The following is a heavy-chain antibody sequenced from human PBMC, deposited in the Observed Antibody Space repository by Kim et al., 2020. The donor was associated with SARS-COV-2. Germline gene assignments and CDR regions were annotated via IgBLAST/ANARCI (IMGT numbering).Heavy chain of an antibody. CDR3: ARDWRGRLSDAFDI. Sequence: ASVKVSCKASGYTFTSYAMHWVRQAPGQRLEWMGWINAGNGNTKYSQKFQGRVTITRDTSASTAYMELSSLRSEDTAVYYCARDWRGRLSDAFDIWGQGTMVTVSS. V-gene: IGHV1-3*01. D-gene: IGHD3-3*01. J-gene: IGHJ3*02. CDR2: INAGNGNT. CDR1: GYTFTSYA.